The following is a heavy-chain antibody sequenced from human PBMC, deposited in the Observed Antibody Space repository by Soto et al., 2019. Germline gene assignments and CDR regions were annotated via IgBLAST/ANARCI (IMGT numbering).Heavy chain of an antibody. CDR3: AKDKGASGYDPAFDY. Sequence: EVQLVESGGGLVQPGRSLRLSCAASGFTFDDYAMHWVRQAPGKGLEWVSGISWNSGSIGYADSVKGRFTISRDNAKNSLYVQMNSLRAEDTPLYYCAKDKGASGYDPAFDYWGQGTLVTVSS. CDR2: ISWNSGSI. V-gene: IGHV3-9*01. CDR1: GFTFDDYA. D-gene: IGHD5-12*01. J-gene: IGHJ4*02.